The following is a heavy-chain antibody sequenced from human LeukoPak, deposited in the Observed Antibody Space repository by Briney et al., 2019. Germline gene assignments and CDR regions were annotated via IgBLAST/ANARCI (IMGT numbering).Heavy chain of an antibody. V-gene: IGHV1-69*05. CDR1: GGTFSSYA. CDR3: ARDAFSSSWYPDWFDP. Sequence: SVKVSCKASGGTFSSYAISWVRQAPGQGLEWMGGIIPIFGTANYAQKLQGRVTMTTDTSTSTAYMELRSLRSDDTAVYYCARDAFSSSWYPDWFDPWGQGTLVTVSS. CDR2: IIPIFGTA. J-gene: IGHJ5*02. D-gene: IGHD6-13*01.